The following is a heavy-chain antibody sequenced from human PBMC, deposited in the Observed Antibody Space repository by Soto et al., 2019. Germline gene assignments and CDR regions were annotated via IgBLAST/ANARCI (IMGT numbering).Heavy chain of an antibody. V-gene: IGHV1-8*01. Sequence: VASVKVSCKASGYTFTSYDINWVRQATGQGLEWMGWMNPNSGNTSYAQKFQGRVTITADNSTSTAYMELSSLRSEDTAVYYCARLYLVDTAMVTYYYYYGMDVWGQGTTVTVSS. D-gene: IGHD5-18*01. CDR2: MNPNSGNT. CDR3: ARLYLVDTAMVTYYYYYGMDV. J-gene: IGHJ6*02. CDR1: GYTFTSYD.